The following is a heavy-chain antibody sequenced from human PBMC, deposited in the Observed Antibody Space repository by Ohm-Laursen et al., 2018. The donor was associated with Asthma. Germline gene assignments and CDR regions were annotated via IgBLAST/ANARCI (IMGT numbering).Heavy chain of an antibody. Sequence: ASVKVSCKTSGYSFTDYYINWVRQAPGQGLEWMGRIHPNNGDTTYAQNFRGRVTFTRDTSIRIAYMELTSLSSDDTAVHFCARDLGHISNWYTEYFQYWGQGTLVTVSS. CDR3: ARDLGHISNWYTEYFQY. CDR1: GYSFTDYY. V-gene: IGHV1-2*06. CDR2: IHPNNGDT. D-gene: IGHD6-13*01. J-gene: IGHJ1*01.